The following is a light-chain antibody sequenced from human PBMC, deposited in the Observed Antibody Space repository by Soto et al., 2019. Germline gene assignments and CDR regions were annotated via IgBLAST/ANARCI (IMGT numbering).Light chain of an antibody. Sequence: DIQMTQSPSTLSASLGDRVTITCRASQSITNWLAWYQQRPGTAPKLLIYKASTLQTGVPSRFSGSVSGTEFTLTISSLQPDDFATYYCQQYNSYPHTFGQGTKLEIK. CDR3: QQYNSYPHT. V-gene: IGKV1-5*03. CDR1: QSITNW. J-gene: IGKJ2*01. CDR2: KAS.